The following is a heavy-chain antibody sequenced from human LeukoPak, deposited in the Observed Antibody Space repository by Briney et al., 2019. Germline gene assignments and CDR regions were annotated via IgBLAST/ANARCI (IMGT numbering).Heavy chain of an antibody. CDR1: GYTFTSYA. V-gene: IGHV1-3*01. Sequence: ASVKVSCKASGYTFTSYAMHWVRQAPGQRLEWMGWINAGNGNTKYSQKFQGRVTITRDTSASTAYMELSSLGSEDTAVYYCATMIVVADYFDYWGQGTLVTVSS. D-gene: IGHD3-22*01. J-gene: IGHJ4*02. CDR3: ATMIVVADYFDY. CDR2: INAGNGNT.